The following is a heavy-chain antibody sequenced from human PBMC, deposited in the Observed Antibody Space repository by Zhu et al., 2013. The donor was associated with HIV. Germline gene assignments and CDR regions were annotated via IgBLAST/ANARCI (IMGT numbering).Heavy chain of an antibody. D-gene: IGHD6-13*01. Sequence: QVQLVQSGAEVKKPGASVKVSCKASGYTFTSYYMHWVRQAPGQGLEWMGIINPSGGSTSYAQKFQGRVTMTRDTSTSTVYMELSSLRSEDTAVYYCARDGGDSSSWAIPFDYWGQGTLVTVSS. CDR3: ARDGGDSSSWAIPFDY. J-gene: IGHJ4*02. CDR2: INPSGGST. CDR1: GYTFTSYY. V-gene: IGHV1-46*01.